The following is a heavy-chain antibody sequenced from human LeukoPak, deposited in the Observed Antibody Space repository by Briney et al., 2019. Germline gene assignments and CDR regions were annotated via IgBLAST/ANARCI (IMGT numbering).Heavy chain of an antibody. D-gene: IGHD6-13*01. CDR2: INHSGST. Sequence: SETLSLTCAVYGGSFSGYYWSWIRQPPGKGLEWIGEINHSGSTNYNPSLKSRVTISVDTSKNQFSLKLSSVTAADTAVYYCARESSSWYFRSQPGDAFDIWGQGTMVTVSS. J-gene: IGHJ3*02. V-gene: IGHV4-34*01. CDR1: GGSFSGYY. CDR3: ARESSSWYFRSQPGDAFDI.